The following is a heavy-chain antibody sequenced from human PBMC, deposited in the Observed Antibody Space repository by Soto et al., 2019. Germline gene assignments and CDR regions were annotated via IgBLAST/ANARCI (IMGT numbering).Heavy chain of an antibody. CDR1: GGSISRGGYY. CDR3: ARSHGRY. J-gene: IGHJ4*02. Sequence: SETLSLTCTVSGGSISRGGYYWSWIRQHPWKGLEWIGYIYYSGSTYYNPSLKSRVTISVDTSKNQFSLKLSSVTAADTAVYYCARSHGRYWGQGTLVTVSS. CDR2: IYYSGST. V-gene: IGHV4-31*03.